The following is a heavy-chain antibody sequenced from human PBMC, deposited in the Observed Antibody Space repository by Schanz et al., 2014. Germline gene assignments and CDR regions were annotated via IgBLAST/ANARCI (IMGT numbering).Heavy chain of an antibody. CDR1: GGTFSTYP. Sequence: QVQLVQSGAEVKKPGSSMKVSCKASGGTFSTYPINWLRQAPGQGLEWMGRIIPIHGIVNYAQRFQDRVGTTADKSTSTAYMELSSLRSDDTAVYYCATHDYADSVSWGQGTLVTVSS. J-gene: IGHJ5*02. CDR2: IIPIHGIV. CDR3: ATHDYADSVS. D-gene: IGHD4-17*01. V-gene: IGHV1-69*02.